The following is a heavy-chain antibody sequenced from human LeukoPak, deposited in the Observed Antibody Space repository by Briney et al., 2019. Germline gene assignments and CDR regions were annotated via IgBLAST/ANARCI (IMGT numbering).Heavy chain of an antibody. V-gene: IGHV4-39*01. Sequence: SETLSLTCTVSGDSITGSTYYWGWIRQPRGKGLEWIGSMYYSGSTYYHPSLKSRVTMSADTSKNQVSLHLRSVTAADTAVYYCARQYYDSTGYYYFDYWGQGNLVTVSS. CDR3: ARQYYDSTGYYYFDY. D-gene: IGHD3-22*01. CDR1: GDSITGSTYY. J-gene: IGHJ4*02. CDR2: MYYSGST.